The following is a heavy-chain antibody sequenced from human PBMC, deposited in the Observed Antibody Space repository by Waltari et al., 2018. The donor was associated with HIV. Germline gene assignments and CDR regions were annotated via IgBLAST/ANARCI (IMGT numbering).Heavy chain of an antibody. J-gene: IGHJ4*02. CDR2: IHSSGGT. CDR1: GFTVSSVY. Sequence: EVQLVESGGGLIQPGGSLRLSCAASGFTVSSVYMSWARQAPGKGLEWVSVIHSSGGTNYADSVKGRFTISRDNSKNTLYLQMNSLGAEDTAVYYCARDTTVVGTRYFDYWGRGTLVTVSS. CDR3: ARDTTVVGTRYFDY. V-gene: IGHV3-53*01. D-gene: IGHD6-13*01.